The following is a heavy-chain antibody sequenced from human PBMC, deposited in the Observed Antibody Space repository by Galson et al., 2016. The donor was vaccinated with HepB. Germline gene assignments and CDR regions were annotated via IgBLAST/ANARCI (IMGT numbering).Heavy chain of an antibody. V-gene: IGHV1-58*01. D-gene: IGHD6-13*01. CDR3: AADPIAAASIEYHYYGMDV. J-gene: IGHJ6*02. Sequence: SCKASGFTFRSSALQWVRQARGPRLEWIGWILVGGANTDYAQKFQDRVTITRDMSTSTSYMVMSSLTSEDTAMYYCAADPIAAASIEYHYYGMDVRGQGTTVTVSS. CDR2: ILVGGANT. CDR1: GFTFRSSA.